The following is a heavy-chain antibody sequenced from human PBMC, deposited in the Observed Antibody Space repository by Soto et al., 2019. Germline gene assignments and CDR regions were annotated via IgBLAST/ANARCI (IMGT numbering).Heavy chain of an antibody. CDR1: GFTFSSYG. D-gene: IGHD3-3*01. CDR3: AKDVLRFLEWLAFYGMDV. V-gene: IGHV3-30*18. Sequence: LRLSCAAAGFTFSSYGMHWVRQAPGKGLEWVAVISYDGSNKYYADSVKGRFTISRDNSKNTLYLQMNSLRAEDTAVYYCAKDVLRFLEWLAFYGMDVWGQGTTVTVSS. J-gene: IGHJ6*02. CDR2: ISYDGSNK.